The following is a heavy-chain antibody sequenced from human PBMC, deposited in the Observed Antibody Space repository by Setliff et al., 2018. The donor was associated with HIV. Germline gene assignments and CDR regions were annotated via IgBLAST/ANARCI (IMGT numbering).Heavy chain of an antibody. V-gene: IGHV4-39*01. CDR3: SRLTRSSSNSYKGRFDP. J-gene: IGHJ5*02. CDR2: IYYSGTA. Sequence: SETLSLTCSISDASINSNNYYWVWIRQTPGKGLEWIGSIYYSGTAYYNPSLKSRLIISVDTSKNPFSLNLSSMSAADTAVYFCSRLTRSSSNSYKGRFDPWGQGTLVTVSS. CDR1: DASINSNNYY. D-gene: IGHD2-15*01.